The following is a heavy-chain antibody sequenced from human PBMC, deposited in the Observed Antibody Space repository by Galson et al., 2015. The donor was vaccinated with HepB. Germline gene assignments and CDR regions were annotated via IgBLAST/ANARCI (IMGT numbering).Heavy chain of an antibody. V-gene: IGHV3-15*01. J-gene: IGHJ4*02. CDR1: GFTFSNAW. CDR2: IKSKTDGGTR. D-gene: IGHD3-16*01. CDR3: TQGGLRMGHY. Sequence: SLRLSCAASGFTFSNAWMTWVRQAPGKGLECVGRIKSKTDGGTRDYAAPVKGRFIISRDDSKNMLYLQMNSLKTEDTAVYYCTQGGLRMGHYWGQGTLVTVSS.